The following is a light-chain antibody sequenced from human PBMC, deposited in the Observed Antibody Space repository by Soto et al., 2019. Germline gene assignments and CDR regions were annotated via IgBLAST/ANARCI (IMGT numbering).Light chain of an antibody. J-gene: IGLJ2*01. CDR1: SSDVGGYNY. Sequence: QLVLTQPPSASGSPGQSVTISCTGTSSDVGGYNYVSWYQQHPGKAPKLMIYEVSKRPSGVPDRFSGSKSGNTASLTVSGLHAEDEADYYCSSYAGSNKGVFGGGTKVTVL. CDR3: SSYAGSNKGV. CDR2: EVS. V-gene: IGLV2-8*01.